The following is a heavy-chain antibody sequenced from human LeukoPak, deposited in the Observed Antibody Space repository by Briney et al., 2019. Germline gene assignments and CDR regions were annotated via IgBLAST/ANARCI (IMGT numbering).Heavy chain of an antibody. V-gene: IGHV4-4*09. CDR1: GGSISSYY. D-gene: IGHD1-1*01. Sequence: KPSETLSLTCTVSGGSISSYYWSWIRQPPGKGLEWIGYIYTSGSTNYNPSLKSRVTISVDTSKNQFSLKLSSVTAADTAVYYCASLRTGTTTGWFDPWGQGTLVTVSS. CDR3: ASLRTGTTTGWFDP. J-gene: IGHJ5*02. CDR2: IYTSGST.